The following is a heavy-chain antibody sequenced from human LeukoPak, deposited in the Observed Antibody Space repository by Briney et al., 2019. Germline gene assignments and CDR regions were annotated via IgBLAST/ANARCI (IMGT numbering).Heavy chain of an antibody. Sequence: ASVKVSCKTSGYTFTAYYMHWVRQAPGQGLEWMGWINPNSGDTNYAQDFQGRVTMTRDTSISTAYMELSRLTYDDTAVDCCARRRDYDFDYGGQGTLVTVSS. CDR3: ARRRDYDFDY. CDR2: INPNSGDT. V-gene: IGHV1-2*02. D-gene: IGHD3-22*01. J-gene: IGHJ4*02. CDR1: GYTFTAYY.